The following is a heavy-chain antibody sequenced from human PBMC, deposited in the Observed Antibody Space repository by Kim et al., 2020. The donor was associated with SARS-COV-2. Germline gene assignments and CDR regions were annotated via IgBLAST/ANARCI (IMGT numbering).Heavy chain of an antibody. Sequence: SETLSLTCAVYGGSFSGYYWSWIRQPPGKGLEWIGEINHSGSTNYNPSLKSRVTISVDTSKNQFSLKLSSVTAADTAVYYCARLYYDSSGYYYYYYYYGMDVWGQGTTVTVSS. CDR3: ARLYYDSSGYYYYYYYYGMDV. V-gene: IGHV4-34*01. CDR1: GGSFSGYY. J-gene: IGHJ6*02. D-gene: IGHD3-22*01. CDR2: INHSGST.